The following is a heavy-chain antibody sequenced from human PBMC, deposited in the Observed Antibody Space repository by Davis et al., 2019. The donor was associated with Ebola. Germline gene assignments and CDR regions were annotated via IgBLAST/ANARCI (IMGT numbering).Heavy chain of an antibody. CDR3: ARSWGSHY. CDR2: ISYDGSNK. Sequence: PGGSLRLSCAASGFTFSSYAMHWVRQAPGKGLEWVAVISYDGSNKYYADSVKGRFTISRDNSKNTLYLQMNSLRAEDTAVYYCARSWGSHYWGQGTLVTVSS. CDR1: GFTFSSYA. D-gene: IGHD7-27*01. V-gene: IGHV3-30-3*01. J-gene: IGHJ4*02.